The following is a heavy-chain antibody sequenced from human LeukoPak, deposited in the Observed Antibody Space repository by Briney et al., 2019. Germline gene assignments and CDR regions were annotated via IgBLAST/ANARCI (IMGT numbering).Heavy chain of an antibody. CDR1: GGTFSSYA. CDR3: ARAGSPRWFGELLPKYLGTRSHYYYYGMDV. D-gene: IGHD3-10*01. V-gene: IGHV1-69*13. CDR2: IIPIFGTA. J-gene: IGHJ6*02. Sequence: SVKVSCKASGGTFSSYAISWVRQAPGRGLEWMGGIIPIFGTANYAQKFQGRVTITADESTGTAYMELSSLRSEDTAVYYCARAGSPRWFGELLPKYLGTRSHYYYYGMDVWGQGTTVTVSS.